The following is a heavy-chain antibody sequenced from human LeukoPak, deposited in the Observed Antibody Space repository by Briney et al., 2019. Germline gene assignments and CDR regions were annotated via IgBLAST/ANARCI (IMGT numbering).Heavy chain of an antibody. J-gene: IGHJ2*01. CDR2: INHSGST. D-gene: IGHD2-2*01. CDR1: GGAFSGFY. CDR3: ARTQSSRRGTPRRDYWYFDL. V-gene: IGHV4-34*01. Sequence: SETPSPPCAVYGGAFSGFYWSLIPPPPRKGVGWIGGINHSGSTNYNPSLKSRVTISVDTSKNQFSLKLSSVTAADTAVYYCARTQSSRRGTPRRDYWYFDLWGRGTLVTVSS.